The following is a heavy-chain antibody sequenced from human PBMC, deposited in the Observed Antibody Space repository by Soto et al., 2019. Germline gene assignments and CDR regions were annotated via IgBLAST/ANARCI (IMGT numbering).Heavy chain of an antibody. CDR1: GGSFSGYY. CDR2: INHSGST. V-gene: IGHV4-34*01. J-gene: IGHJ5*02. D-gene: IGHD2-2*01. Sequence: LSLTCAVYGGSFSGYYWSWIRQPPGKGLEWIGEINHSGSTNYNPSLKSRVTISVDTSKNQFSLKLSSVTAADTAVYYCARGLGYCSSTSCYWNWFDPWGQGTLVTVSS. CDR3: ARGLGYCSSTSCYWNWFDP.